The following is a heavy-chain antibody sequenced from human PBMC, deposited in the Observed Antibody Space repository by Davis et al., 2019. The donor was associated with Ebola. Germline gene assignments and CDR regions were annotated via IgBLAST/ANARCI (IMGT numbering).Heavy chain of an antibody. CDR1: RGSISRGGSY. J-gene: IGHJ6*03. V-gene: IGHV4-31*03. D-gene: IGHD3-22*01. CDR3: ARDLRYDSSGYDYYFYMDV. CDR2: TYYSGRN. Sequence: PSDTLSLTFTVSRGSISRGGSYLTWIRQHPGKGLEWIGYTYYSGRNYYKQSLKSRVTISLDTSKSQFSLNLYSVTAADTAVYYCARDLRYDSSGYDYYFYMDVWGKGTTVTVSS.